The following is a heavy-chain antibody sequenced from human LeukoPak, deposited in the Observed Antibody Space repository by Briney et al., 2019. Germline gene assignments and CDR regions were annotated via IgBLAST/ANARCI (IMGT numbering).Heavy chain of an antibody. J-gene: IGHJ3*02. CDR2: IWYDGSNK. D-gene: IGHD3-3*02. CDR1: GFTFSSYG. V-gene: IGHV3-33*01. CDR3: ARDAFYAFDI. Sequence: GGSLRLSCAASGFTFSSYGMHWVRQAPGKGLEWVAVIWYDGSNKYYADSVKGRFTISRDNAKNSLYLQMNSLRAEDTAVYYCARDAFYAFDIWGQGTMVTVSS.